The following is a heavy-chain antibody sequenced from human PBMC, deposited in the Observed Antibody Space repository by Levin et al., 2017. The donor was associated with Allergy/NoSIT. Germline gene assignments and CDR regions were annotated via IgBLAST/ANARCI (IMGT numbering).Heavy chain of an antibody. J-gene: IGHJ4*02. D-gene: IGHD2-2*01. CDR2: ITTSSSDI. Sequence: AGESLKISCAVSGFTFSSFSMTWVRQAPGKGLEWVSSITTSSSDIYNADSVKGRFTISRDNAKNSLYLQMNSLRAEDTAVYYCARVQGYCSSSSCYSSVGFDYWGQGTLVTVSS. V-gene: IGHV3-21*01. CDR3: ARVQGYCSSSSCYSSVGFDY. CDR1: GFTFSSFS.